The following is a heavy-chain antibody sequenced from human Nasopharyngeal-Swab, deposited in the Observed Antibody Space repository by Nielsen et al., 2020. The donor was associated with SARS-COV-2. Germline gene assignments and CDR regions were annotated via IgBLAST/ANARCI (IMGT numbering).Heavy chain of an antibody. CDR1: GFTFSNYR. CDR2: INGDGSSL. J-gene: IGHJ4*02. D-gene: IGHD2/OR15-2a*01. V-gene: IGHV3-74*01. CDR3: ARGRGSSTSMIGY. Sequence: GESLKISCAASGFTFSNYRMHWVRQAPGKGLVWVSRINGDGSSLNYADFVKGRFTISTDNAKRTLYLEMNRLRAEDTAVYYCARGRGSSTSMIGYWGQGTLVTVSS.